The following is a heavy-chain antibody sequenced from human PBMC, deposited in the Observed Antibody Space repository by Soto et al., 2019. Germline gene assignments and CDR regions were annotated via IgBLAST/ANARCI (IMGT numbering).Heavy chain of an antibody. Sequence: ASVKVSCKASGGTFSSYAISWVRQAPGQGLEWMGGIIPIFGNTNYAQKLQGRVTMTTDTSTSTAYMELRSLRSDDTAVYYCARDGVWYYYDSSGYTNNWFDPWGQGTLVTVSS. CDR1: GGTFSSYA. J-gene: IGHJ5*02. CDR3: ARDGVWYYYDSSGYTNNWFDP. D-gene: IGHD3-22*01. V-gene: IGHV1-18*01. CDR2: IIPIFGNT.